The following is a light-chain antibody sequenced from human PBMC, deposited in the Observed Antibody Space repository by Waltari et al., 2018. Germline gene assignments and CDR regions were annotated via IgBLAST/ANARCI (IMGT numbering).Light chain of an antibody. V-gene: IGKV1-9*01. CDR1: QGISSF. CDR2: AAS. J-gene: IGKJ4*01. CDR3: QQLNSYPPT. Sequence: QLTQSPSSLSASVGDRVTITFRASQGISSFLAWYQQKAGKAPKLLIYAASTLQSGVPSRFSGSGSVTDFTLPISSLQPEDFATYYGQQLNSYPPTFGGGTKVEIK.